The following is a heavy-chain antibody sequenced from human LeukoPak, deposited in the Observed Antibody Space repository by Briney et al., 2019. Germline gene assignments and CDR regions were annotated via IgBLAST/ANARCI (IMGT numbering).Heavy chain of an antibody. CDR3: ARIGGSFPSLDS. V-gene: IGHV4-4*07. Sequence: SETLSLTCTVSGGSISNYYWSWVRQPAGKGLEWIGRIYTTGSTNYNPSLKSRVTISVATSKNQFSLKLSSVTAADTAVYYCARIGGSFPSLDSWGQGTRVTVSS. D-gene: IGHD1-26*01. J-gene: IGHJ5*01. CDR2: IYTTGST. CDR1: GGSISNYY.